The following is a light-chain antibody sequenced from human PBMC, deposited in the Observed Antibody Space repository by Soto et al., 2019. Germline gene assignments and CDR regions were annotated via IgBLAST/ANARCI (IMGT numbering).Light chain of an antibody. J-gene: IGLJ3*02. CDR3: MIWHSSAWV. CDR2: YKSDSDK. Sequence: QPVLTQPASLSASPGASASLTCTLRSGINVGTYRIYWYQQKPGSPPQYLLRYKSDSDKQQGSGVPSRFSGSKDASANAGIFLIAGLQSEDEDDYYCMIWHSSAWVFGGGTKLTVL. V-gene: IGLV5-45*01. CDR1: SGINVGTYR.